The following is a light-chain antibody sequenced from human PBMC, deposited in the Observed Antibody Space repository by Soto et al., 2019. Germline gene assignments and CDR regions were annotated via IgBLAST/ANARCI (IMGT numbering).Light chain of an antibody. CDR2: TAS. V-gene: IGKV1-39*01. CDR1: QSISSY. J-gene: IGKJ4*01. Sequence: DIPMTQSPSSLSASVGDRVTITCRASQSISSYLNWYQQKPGKAPNLLIYTASTLQSGVPSRFSGSVSGTDFTLTISSLQPDDFATYFCQQSYSSPPLTFGGGTKVEIK. CDR3: QQSYSSPPLT.